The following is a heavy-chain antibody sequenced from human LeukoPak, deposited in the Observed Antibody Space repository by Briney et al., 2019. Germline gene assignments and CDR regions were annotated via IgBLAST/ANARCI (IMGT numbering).Heavy chain of an antibody. Sequence: SETLSLTCAVYGGSFSGYYWSWIRQPPGKGLEWIGEINHSGSTNYSPSLKSRVTISVDTSKNQFSLKLSSVTAADTAVYYCARGLVHSYDYGGRDYWGQGTLVTVSS. J-gene: IGHJ4*02. CDR2: INHSGST. CDR1: GGSFSGYY. D-gene: IGHD4-23*01. CDR3: ARGLVHSYDYGGRDY. V-gene: IGHV4-34*01.